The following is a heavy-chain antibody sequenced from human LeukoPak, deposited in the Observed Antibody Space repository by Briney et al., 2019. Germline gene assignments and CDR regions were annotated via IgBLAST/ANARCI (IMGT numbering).Heavy chain of an antibody. Sequence: SVTVSCKASGYTFTDYGISWVRQAPGQGLEWMGWISGSNGNADYAQLLRGRVTLTTDTSTSTAYMELRSLRSDDTAVYYCARTGAVLTTHFNAWGQGTLV. CDR1: GYTFTDYG. D-gene: IGHD4-11*01. J-gene: IGHJ4*02. CDR3: ARTGAVLTTHFNA. CDR2: ISGSNGNA. V-gene: IGHV1-18*01.